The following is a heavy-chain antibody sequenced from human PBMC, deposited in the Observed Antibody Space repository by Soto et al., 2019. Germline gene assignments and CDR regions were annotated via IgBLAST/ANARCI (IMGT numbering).Heavy chain of an antibody. V-gene: IGHV3-33*01. CDR1: GFTFSSYG. Sequence: PGGSLRLSCAASGFTFSSYGMHWVRQAPCKGLEWVAVIWYDGSNKYYADSVKGRFTISRDNSKNTLYLQMNSLRAEDTAVYYCARVRDSSGSDRLNYGMDVWGQGTTVTVSS. CDR3: ARVRDSSGSDRLNYGMDV. J-gene: IGHJ6*02. CDR2: IWYDGSNK. D-gene: IGHD3-22*01.